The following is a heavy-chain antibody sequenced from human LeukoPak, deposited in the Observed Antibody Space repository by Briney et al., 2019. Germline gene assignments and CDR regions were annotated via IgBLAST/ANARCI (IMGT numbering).Heavy chain of an antibody. CDR2: INPSTGTT. CDR1: GYKFTGCY. V-gene: IGHV1-46*01. Sequence: ASVKVSCKASGYKFTGCYMHWVRQAPGQGLEWVGIINPSTGTTDFAQNFQGRVSMTRDLTTTTVYMNMSKLTSGDTAIYFCARSGAGRSSWFDPWGPGTLVTVSS. D-gene: IGHD4-17*01. CDR3: ARSGAGRSSWFDP. J-gene: IGHJ5*02.